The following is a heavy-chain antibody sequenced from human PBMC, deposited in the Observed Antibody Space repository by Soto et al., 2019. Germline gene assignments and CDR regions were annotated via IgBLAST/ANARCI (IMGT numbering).Heavy chain of an antibody. CDR2: VKSKVNGETI. Sequence: GGALRLSCAASGFTFKGAWMIGVRQGPEKGLEWVGRVKSKVNGETIDYAAPVKGRFTISRDDSRNTVYLQLNSLSTEDTAMYYCAADLPDWGAYAFDYWGQGALVTVSS. J-gene: IGHJ4*02. CDR3: AADLPDWGAYAFDY. D-gene: IGHD3-16*01. CDR1: GFTFKGAW. V-gene: IGHV3-15*07.